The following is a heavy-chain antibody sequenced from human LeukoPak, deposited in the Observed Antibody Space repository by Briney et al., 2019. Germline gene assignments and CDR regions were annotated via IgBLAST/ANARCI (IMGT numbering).Heavy chain of an antibody. V-gene: IGHV3-48*01. D-gene: IGHD6-6*01. J-gene: IGHJ4*02. CDR3: TRGGSARPDY. Sequence: GGSLRLSCAASGFTFSSYSMNWVRQAPGKGLEWVSYISYSGSTIYYADSVKGRFTISRDNAKNSLSLQMNSLRAEDTAVYYCTRGGSARPDYWGQGTLVTVSS. CDR1: GFTFSSYS. CDR2: ISYSGSTI.